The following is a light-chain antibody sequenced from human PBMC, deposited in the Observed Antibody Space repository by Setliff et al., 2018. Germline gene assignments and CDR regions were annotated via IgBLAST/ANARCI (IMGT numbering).Light chain of an antibody. CDR1: SSDVGGYNY. Sequence: ALTQPPSASGSPGQSVTISCTGTSSDVGGYNYVSWYQQHPGKAPKLMIYEVSKRPSGVPDRFSGSKSGNTASLTASGLQAEDEADYYCSSYAGSNNPYVFGTGTKVTVL. V-gene: IGLV2-8*01. J-gene: IGLJ1*01. CDR2: EVS. CDR3: SSYAGSNNPYV.